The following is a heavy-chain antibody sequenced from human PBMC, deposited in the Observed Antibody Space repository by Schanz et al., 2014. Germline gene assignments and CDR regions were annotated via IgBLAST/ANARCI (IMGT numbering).Heavy chain of an antibody. CDR1: GGTFSSFG. Sequence: QVQLVQSGAEVKKPGSSVKVSCKASGGTFSSFGINWVRQAPGQGLEWMGWISGSNGNTNYTQKFQGRVTMTTDTSTGTAYMELRSLRSEDTAVYYCARAEYIAPVPGDAFDIWGQGTMVTVSS. J-gene: IGHJ3*02. CDR2: ISGSNGNT. V-gene: IGHV1-18*01. CDR3: ARAEYIAPVPGDAFDI. D-gene: IGHD6-13*01.